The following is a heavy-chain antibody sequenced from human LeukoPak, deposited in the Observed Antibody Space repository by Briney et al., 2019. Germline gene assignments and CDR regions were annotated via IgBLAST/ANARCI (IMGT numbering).Heavy chain of an antibody. D-gene: IGHD6-13*01. CDR3: ARVVGRQQLVRQVFDY. CDR1: GYTFTSYG. CDR2: ISAYNGNT. J-gene: IGHJ4*02. Sequence: GASVKVSCKASGYTFTSYGISWVRQAPGQGLEWMGWISAYNGNTKYTQKLQGRVTMTTDTSTSTAYMELRGLRSDDTAVYYCARVVGRQQLVRQVFDYWGQGTLVTVSS. V-gene: IGHV1-18*01.